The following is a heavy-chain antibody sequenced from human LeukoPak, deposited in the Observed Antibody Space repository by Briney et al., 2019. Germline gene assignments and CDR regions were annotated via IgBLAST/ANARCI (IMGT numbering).Heavy chain of an antibody. D-gene: IGHD1/OR15-1a*01. J-gene: IGHJ6*03. CDR1: GGIFSTYA. Sequence: EASVKVSCKASGGIFSTYAIRWLRQAPGQGLEWMGGIIPIYGIANYAQKLRGRVTITADESTSTSYMEVNGLRSEDTAVYYCAREATPQTSTLYYYYYYMDVWGNGTPVTVSS. CDR2: IIPIYGIA. CDR3: AREATPQTSTLYYYYYYMDV. V-gene: IGHV1-69*13.